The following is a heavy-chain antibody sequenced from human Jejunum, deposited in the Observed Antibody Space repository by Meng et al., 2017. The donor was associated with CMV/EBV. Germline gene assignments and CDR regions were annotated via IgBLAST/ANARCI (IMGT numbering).Heavy chain of an antibody. CDR2: IGWVGADT. J-gene: IGHJ6*02. Sequence: YIMHWVRETPGKPLEWVSRIGWVGADTFYADSVKGRFSITRDNSENSLYLEMNRLTTEDTALYFCARGGGTGTFGFFYYGVDVWGQGTTVTVSS. D-gene: IGHD3-16*01. CDR1: YI. V-gene: IGHV3-43*01. CDR3: ARGGGTGTFGFFYYGVDV.